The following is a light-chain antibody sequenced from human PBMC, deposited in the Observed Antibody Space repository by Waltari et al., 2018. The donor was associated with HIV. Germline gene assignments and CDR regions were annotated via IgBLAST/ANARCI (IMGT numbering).Light chain of an antibody. Sequence: QSVLTQLPSASGTPGQRFTFSCSGSTPNIGTYIVNCYHRGPGQDPKHLIYSNNHRPSGVPDRLSGSKSGSSASLSTSGLQSEDEADYYCAAWDDRLDGPVFGGGTKLTIL. CDR3: AAWDDRLDGPV. CDR2: SNN. CDR1: TPNIGTYI. V-gene: IGLV1-44*01. J-gene: IGLJ3*02.